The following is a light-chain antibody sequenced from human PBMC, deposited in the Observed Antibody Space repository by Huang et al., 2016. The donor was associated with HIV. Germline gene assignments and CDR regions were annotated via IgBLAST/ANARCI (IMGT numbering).Light chain of an antibody. V-gene: IGKV3-15*01. CDR3: QQYHNWPYT. Sequence: EIIMTQSPATLSLSPGEGASLSCRANQSVAPNLAWYRHRPGQSPKILIFGASTRASGLPGRFSGSGSGTQFTLTVSGLQSEDFAVYYCQQYHNWPYTFGQGTKLEI. J-gene: IGKJ2*01. CDR2: GAS. CDR1: QSVAPN.